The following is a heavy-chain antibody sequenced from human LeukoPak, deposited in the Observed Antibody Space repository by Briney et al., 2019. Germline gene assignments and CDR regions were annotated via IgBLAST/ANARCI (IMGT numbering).Heavy chain of an antibody. J-gene: IGHJ4*02. CDR1: DASISGYY. CDR3: ARDLGGIYFDY. CDR2: IHFSGST. D-gene: IGHD1-26*01. Sequence: SETLSLTCTVSDASISGYYWSWIRQPPGKGLEWIGSIHFSGSTNYNPSFRSRVTISVDTSKNQLSLKLSSVTAADTAVYYCARDLGGIYFDYWGQGTLVTVSS. V-gene: IGHV4-59*01.